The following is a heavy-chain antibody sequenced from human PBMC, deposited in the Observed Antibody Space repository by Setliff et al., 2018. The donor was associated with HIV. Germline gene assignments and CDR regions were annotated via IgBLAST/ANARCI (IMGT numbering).Heavy chain of an antibody. Sequence: PSETLSLTCTVSGGSITSGHYYWAWIRQPPGKGLEWIGNILNGVNTYYNPSLKSRVTISVDMSKNQFSLKLSSVTAADTAVYHCARPHCGRGGGAWFDPWGQGTLVTVSS. CDR2: ILNGVNT. D-gene: IGHD2-21*01. V-gene: IGHV4-39*01. J-gene: IGHJ5*02. CDR3: ARPHCGRGGGAWFDP. CDR1: GGSITSGHYY.